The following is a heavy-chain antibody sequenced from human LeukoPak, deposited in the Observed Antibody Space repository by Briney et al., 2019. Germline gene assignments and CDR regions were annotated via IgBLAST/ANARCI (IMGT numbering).Heavy chain of an antibody. Sequence: GGSLRLSCAASGFTFSDYYMSWVRQAPGKGLEWVSYISSSGSTIYYADSVKGRFTISRDNAKNSLYLQMNSLRAEDTAVYYCARDHRAYSGYDFDYWGQGTLVTVSS. CDR1: GFTFSDYY. CDR3: ARDHRAYSGYDFDY. V-gene: IGHV3-11*01. CDR2: ISSSGSTI. J-gene: IGHJ4*02. D-gene: IGHD5-12*01.